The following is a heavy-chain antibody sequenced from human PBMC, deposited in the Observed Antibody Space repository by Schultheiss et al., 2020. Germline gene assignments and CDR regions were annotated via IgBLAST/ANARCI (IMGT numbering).Heavy chain of an antibody. CDR1: GGTFSSYA. D-gene: IGHD6-13*01. Sequence: SVKVSCKASGGTFSSYAISWVRQAPGQGLEWMGRIIPILGIANYAQKFQGRVTITADESTSTAYMELSSLRSEDTAVYYCARDRVPQQLQGTGYWGQGTLVTVAS. CDR3: ARDRVPQQLQGTGY. V-gene: IGHV1-69*04. J-gene: IGHJ4*02. CDR2: IIPILGIA.